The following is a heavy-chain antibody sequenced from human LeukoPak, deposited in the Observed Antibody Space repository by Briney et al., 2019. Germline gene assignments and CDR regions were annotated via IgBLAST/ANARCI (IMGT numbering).Heavy chain of an antibody. D-gene: IGHD3-22*01. Sequence: PVKVSCKASGGNSNSYAISWVRQAPGQGLEWMGGIIPIFGTTNYAQKFQGRVTITTDESSSTVYMQLSSLRSEDTAVYYCAIDDSSGFSDIWGQGTLVTVSS. V-gene: IGHV1-69*05. CDR1: GGNSNSYA. CDR2: IIPIFGTT. J-gene: IGHJ4*02. CDR3: AIDDSSGFSDI.